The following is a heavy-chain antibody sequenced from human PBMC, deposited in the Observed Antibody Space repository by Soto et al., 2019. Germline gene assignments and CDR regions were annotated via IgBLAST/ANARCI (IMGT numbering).Heavy chain of an antibody. Sequence: ASVKVSCKASGYRFTNYGISWVRQAPGQGLEPMGWISPYNGDRDYAQNLQGRVTMTTDTSTTTAHMELRSLRSDDTAVYYCARGCSSISCSEKRHYYYYGLDIWGQGTTVTVSS. V-gene: IGHV1-18*04. J-gene: IGHJ6*02. CDR2: ISPYNGDR. D-gene: IGHD2-2*01. CDR3: ARGCSSISCSEKRHYYYYGLDI. CDR1: GYRFTNYG.